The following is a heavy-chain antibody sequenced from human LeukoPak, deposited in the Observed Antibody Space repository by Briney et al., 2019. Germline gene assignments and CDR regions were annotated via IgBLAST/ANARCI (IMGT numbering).Heavy chain of an antibody. CDR3: ARPPVGMIMDV. V-gene: IGHV3-72*01. CDR2: NRNKANSYTS. D-gene: IGHD6-13*01. J-gene: IGHJ6*04. CDR1: GFTFSDQY. Sequence: GGSLRLSCATSGFTFSDQYMDWVRQAPGKGLEWVGRNRNKANSYTSEYAASVKGRFIISRDDSKNSVDLQMSSLRTEDTAVYYCARPPVGMIMDVWGKGTTVIVSS.